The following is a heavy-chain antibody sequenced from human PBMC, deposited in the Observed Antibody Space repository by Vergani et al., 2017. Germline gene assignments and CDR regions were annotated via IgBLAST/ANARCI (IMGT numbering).Heavy chain of an antibody. V-gene: IGHV3-21*01. CDR2: ISSSSSYI. CDR1: GFTFSSYA. CDR3: ARRAAAGTGAFDI. Sequence: EVQLLESGGGLVQPGGSLRLSCAASGFTFSSYAMSWVRQAPGKGLEWVSSISSSSSYIYYADSVKGRFTISRDNAKNSLYLQMNSLRAEDTAVYYCARRAAAGTGAFDIWGQGTMVTVSS. D-gene: IGHD6-13*01. J-gene: IGHJ3*02.